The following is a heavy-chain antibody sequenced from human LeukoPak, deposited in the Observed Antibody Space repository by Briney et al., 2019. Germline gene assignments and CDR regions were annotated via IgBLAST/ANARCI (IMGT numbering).Heavy chain of an antibody. CDR1: GFTLSSYW. CDR3: AKDNYYDSSGSFDY. CDR2: IKKDGGEE. D-gene: IGHD3-22*01. Sequence: GGSLRLSCAASGFTLSSYWMSWVRQAPEKGLEWVANIKKDGGEEYYVDSVKGRFTISRDNAKNSLYLQMSSLRVEDTAVYYCAKDNYYDSSGSFDYWGQGTLVTVSS. J-gene: IGHJ4*02. V-gene: IGHV3-7*01.